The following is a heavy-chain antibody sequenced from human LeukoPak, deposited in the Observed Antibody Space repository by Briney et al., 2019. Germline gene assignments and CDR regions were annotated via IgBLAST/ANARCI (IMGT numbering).Heavy chain of an antibody. V-gene: IGHV1-18*01. D-gene: IGHD2-2*01. CDR3: ARDKGYCSSTSCFDAFDI. CDR2: ISAYNGNT. J-gene: IGHJ3*02. CDR1: GYTFTSYG. Sequence: ASVKVSCKASGYTFTSYGISWVRQAPGQGLEWMGWISAYNGNTNYAQKLQGRVTMTTDTSTSIAYMELRSLRSDDTAVYYCARDKGYCSSTSCFDAFDIWGQGTMVTVSS.